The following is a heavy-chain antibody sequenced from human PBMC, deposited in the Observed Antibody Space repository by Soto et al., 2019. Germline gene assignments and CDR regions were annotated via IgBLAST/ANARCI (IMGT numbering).Heavy chain of an antibody. J-gene: IGHJ4*02. CDR3: ARDLYDSSGWHFDY. CDR1: GGSISSYY. CDR2: IYYSGST. D-gene: IGHD3-22*01. Sequence: PSETLSLTCTVSGGSISSYYWSWIRQSPGKGLEWIGYIYYSGSTNYNPSLKSRVTISVDTSKNQFSLKLSSVTAADTAVYYCARDLYDSSGWHFDYWGQGALATVSS. V-gene: IGHV4-59*01.